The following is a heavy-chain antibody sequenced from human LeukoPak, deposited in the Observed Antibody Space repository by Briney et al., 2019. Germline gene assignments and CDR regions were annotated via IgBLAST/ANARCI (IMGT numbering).Heavy chain of an antibody. Sequence: GESLKISCKGSGYSFTSYWIGWVRQMPGKGLEWMGIIYPGDSDTRYSPSFQGQVTISADESISTAYLQWSSLKASDTAMYYCARRIVDTAMVTVDWFDPWGQGTLVTVSS. CDR3: ARRIVDTAMVTVDWFDP. J-gene: IGHJ5*02. D-gene: IGHD5-18*01. CDR1: GYSFTSYW. CDR2: IYPGDSDT. V-gene: IGHV5-51*01.